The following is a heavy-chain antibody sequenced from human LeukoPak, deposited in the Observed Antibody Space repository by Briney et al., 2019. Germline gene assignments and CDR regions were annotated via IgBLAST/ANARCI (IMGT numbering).Heavy chain of an antibody. D-gene: IGHD1-26*01. CDR1: GGSLSSYY. CDR3: ARSGLGVGATPYYYYMDV. J-gene: IGHJ6*03. Sequence: SETLSLTCPVSGGSLSSYYWSWIRQPPGKGLEWVGYIYYSGSTNYNPSLKSRVTISVVTSKNQFSLKLSSVTAADTAVYYCARSGLGVGATPYYYYMDVWGKGTTVTVSS. CDR2: IYYSGST. V-gene: IGHV4-59*01.